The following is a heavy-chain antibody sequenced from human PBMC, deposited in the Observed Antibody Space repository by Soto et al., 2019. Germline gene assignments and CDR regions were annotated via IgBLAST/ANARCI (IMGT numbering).Heavy chain of an antibody. CDR2: IGGRGNSA. J-gene: IGHJ3*01. V-gene: IGHV3-23*01. CDR3: VREGRGSFDF. Sequence: GWSLRLSCAASGFIFTNYAMNWVRQAPGKGLEWVSVIGGRGNSAYYADSVQGRFTISRDNSKNTLSLQMSSLTADDTAIYYCVREGRGSFDFWGRGTTVTVS. D-gene: IGHD5-12*01. CDR1: GFIFTNYA.